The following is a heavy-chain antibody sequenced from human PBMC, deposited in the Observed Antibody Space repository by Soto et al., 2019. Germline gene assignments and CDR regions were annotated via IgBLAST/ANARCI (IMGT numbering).Heavy chain of an antibody. V-gene: IGHV3-23*01. J-gene: IGHJ3*02. D-gene: IGHD3-22*01. CDR1: GFTFSSYA. CDR2: ISGSGGST. CDR3: AKGAVDYYDSSGYYYWRYAFDI. Sequence: ESLRLSCAASGFTFSSYAMSCVRQAPGKGLEWVSAISGSGGSTYYADSVKGRFTISRDNSKNTLYLQMNSLRAEETAVYYCAKGAVDYYDSSGYYYWRYAFDIWGQGTMVTVSS.